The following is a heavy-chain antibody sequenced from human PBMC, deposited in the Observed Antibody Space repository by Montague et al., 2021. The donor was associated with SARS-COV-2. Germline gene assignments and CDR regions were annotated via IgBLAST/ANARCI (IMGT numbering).Heavy chain of an antibody. D-gene: IGHD1-20*01. Sequence: SETLSLTCSVSGGSISSYYWSWIRQSPGKGLEWIGYIFHSGITXXXPSXRGRATISVDMSKNQFSLQLNSVTAADSAVYYCARTEYNWNDWFDPWGQGTLIPDSS. CDR1: GGSISSYY. CDR3: ARTEYNWNDWFDP. CDR2: IFHSGIT. V-gene: IGHV4-59*13. J-gene: IGHJ5*02.